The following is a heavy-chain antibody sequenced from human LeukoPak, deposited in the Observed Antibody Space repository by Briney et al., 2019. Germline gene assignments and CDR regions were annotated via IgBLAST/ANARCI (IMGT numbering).Heavy chain of an antibody. D-gene: IGHD3-3*01. CDR2: INHSGST. CDR1: GGSFSGYY. J-gene: IGHJ5*02. V-gene: IGHV4-34*01. Sequence: SETLSLTCAVYGGSFSGYYWSWVRQPPGKGLEWIGEINHSGSTNYNPSLKSRVTISVDTSKNQFSLKLSSVTAADTAVYYCARGPPITIFGVVRGKDWFDPWGQGTLVTVSS. CDR3: ARGPPITIFGVVRGKDWFDP.